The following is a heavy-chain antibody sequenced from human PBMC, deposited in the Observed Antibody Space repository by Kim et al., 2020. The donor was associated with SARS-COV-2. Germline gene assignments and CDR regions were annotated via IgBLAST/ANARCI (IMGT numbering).Heavy chain of an antibody. Sequence: GGSLRLSCAASGFTFRSYAMSWVRQAPGKGLEWVSAISGSVGSTYYADSVKGRFTISRDNSKNTLYLQMNSLRAEDTAVYYCAKDPRCNYVYAYWGQGTLVTVSS. V-gene: IGHV3-23*01. CDR2: ISGSVGST. CDR1: GFTFRSYA. J-gene: IGHJ4*02. D-gene: IGHD3-10*02. CDR3: AKDPRCNYVYAY.